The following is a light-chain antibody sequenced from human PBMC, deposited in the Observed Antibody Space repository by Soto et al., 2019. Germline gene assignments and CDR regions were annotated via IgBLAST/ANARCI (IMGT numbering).Light chain of an antibody. CDR2: EES. Sequence: DIQMTQSPSSLSASVGDRVTITCRASQSIVTYLNWYLQKPGKPPKLLIYEESTLHSGVPSRFGGRKSGTQFTLTIDSLQPEDFATYYCQQVKTYPRTFGGGTKVEIK. CDR1: QSIVTY. J-gene: IGKJ4*01. V-gene: IGKV1-9*01. CDR3: QQVKTYPRT.